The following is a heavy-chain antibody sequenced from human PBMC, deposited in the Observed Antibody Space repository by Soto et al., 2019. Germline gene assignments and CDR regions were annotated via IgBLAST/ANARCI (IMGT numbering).Heavy chain of an antibody. D-gene: IGHD3-10*01. J-gene: IGHJ4*02. Sequence: SETLSLTCSVSGGSISSYYWSWIRQPPRKGLEWIGYIYYSGSTNYNPSLKSRVTISVDTSKNQFSLKLNSMTAADTAVYYCERHNYGSGSTYFDYWGQGTLDTVSS. CDR1: GGSISSYY. V-gene: IGHV4-59*08. CDR3: ERHNYGSGSTYFDY. CDR2: IYYSGST.